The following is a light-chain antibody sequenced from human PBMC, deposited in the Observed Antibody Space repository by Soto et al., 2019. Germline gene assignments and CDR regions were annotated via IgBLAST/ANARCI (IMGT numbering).Light chain of an antibody. Sequence: QSVLTQPPSASGSPGQSVAISCTGTSRDVGGQNYVSWYQQHPGKAPRLIIYAVSNRPSGVPDRFSGSKSGNTASLTISGLRAEDEADYYCCSHAGNNNYVFGTGTKLTGL. CDR3: CSHAGNNNYV. CDR2: AVS. CDR1: SRDVGGQNY. V-gene: IGLV2-8*01. J-gene: IGLJ1*01.